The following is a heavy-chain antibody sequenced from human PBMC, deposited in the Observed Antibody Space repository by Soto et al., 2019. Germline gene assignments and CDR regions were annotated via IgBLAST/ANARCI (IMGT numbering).Heavy chain of an antibody. D-gene: IGHD2-21*02. V-gene: IGHV1-18*01. CDR3: ARTTYCGGDCEAFDI. Sequence: GASVKVSCKASGYTFTSYGISWVRQAPGQGLEWMGWISAYNGNTNYAQKLQGRVTMTTDTSTSTAYMELRSLRSDDTAVYYCARTTYCGGDCEAFDIWGQGTMVTVS. CDR2: ISAYNGNT. J-gene: IGHJ3*02. CDR1: GYTFTSYG.